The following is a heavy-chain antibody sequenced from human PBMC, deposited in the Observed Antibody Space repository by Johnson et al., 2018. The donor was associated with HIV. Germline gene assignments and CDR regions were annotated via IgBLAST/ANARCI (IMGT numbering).Heavy chain of an antibody. Sequence: VQLVESGGGLVKPGGSLRLSCAASGFKFSDYHMSWIRQAPGKGLEWVSYISSGGRTIYYADSVKGRFTISRDNSKNTLYLQMNSLRAEDTAVYYCARWGEQQLVNAFDIWGQGTMVTVSS. V-gene: IGHV3-11*04. CDR3: ARWGEQQLVNAFDI. D-gene: IGHD6-13*01. J-gene: IGHJ3*02. CDR1: GFKFSDYH. CDR2: ISSGGRTI.